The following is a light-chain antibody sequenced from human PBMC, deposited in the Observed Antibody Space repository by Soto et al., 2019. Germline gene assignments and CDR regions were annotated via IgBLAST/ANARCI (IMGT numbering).Light chain of an antibody. V-gene: IGKV3-20*01. CDR2: GAS. Sequence: EIVLTQSPGTLSLSPGERATLSCRASQSFNSIYLAWYQQKPGQAPRLLIYGASSRATGIPDRFSGSGSGTEFTLTISSLQPDDFATYYCQQYNSYSFGQGTKVDIK. CDR3: QQYNSYS. CDR1: QSFNSIY. J-gene: IGKJ1*01.